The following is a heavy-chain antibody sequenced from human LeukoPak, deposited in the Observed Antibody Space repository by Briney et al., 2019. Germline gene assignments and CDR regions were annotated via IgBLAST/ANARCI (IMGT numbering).Heavy chain of an antibody. J-gene: IGHJ3*02. CDR3: ARDGYDFWSGYNAFDI. V-gene: IGHV3-21*01. Sequence: PGGSLRLSCAASGFTFSSYSMNWVRQAPGKGLEWVSSINIYYADSVNGRFTISRDNAKNSLYLQMNSLRAEDTAVYYCARDGYDFWSGYNAFDIWGQGTMVTVSS. CDR1: GFTFSSYS. CDR2: INI. D-gene: IGHD3-3*01.